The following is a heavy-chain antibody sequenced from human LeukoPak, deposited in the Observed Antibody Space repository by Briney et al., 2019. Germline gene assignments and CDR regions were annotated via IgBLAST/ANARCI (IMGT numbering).Heavy chain of an antibody. Sequence: SVKVSCKASGYTFTSYGISRVRQAPGQGLEWMGRIIPILGIANYAQKFQGRVTITADKSTSTAYMELSSLRSEDTAVYYCARDVFAGDRDSVVDYWGQGTLVTVSS. J-gene: IGHJ4*02. CDR3: ARDVFAGDRDSVVDY. D-gene: IGHD7-27*01. V-gene: IGHV1-69*04. CDR2: IIPILGIA. CDR1: GYTFTSYG.